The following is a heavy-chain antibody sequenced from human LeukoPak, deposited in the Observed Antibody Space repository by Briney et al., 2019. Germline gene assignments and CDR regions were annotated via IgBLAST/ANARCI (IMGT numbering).Heavy chain of an antibody. CDR2: INSDGSST. CDR1: GFTFDDYA. V-gene: IGHV3-74*01. Sequence: GRSLRLSCAASGFTFDDYAMHWVRQAPGKGLEWVSGINSDGSSTSYADSVKGRFTISRDNAKNTLHLQMNSLRAEDTAVYYCARDLLEYGWFGELYYWGQGTLVTVSS. D-gene: IGHD3-10*01. J-gene: IGHJ4*02. CDR3: ARDLLEYGWFGELYY.